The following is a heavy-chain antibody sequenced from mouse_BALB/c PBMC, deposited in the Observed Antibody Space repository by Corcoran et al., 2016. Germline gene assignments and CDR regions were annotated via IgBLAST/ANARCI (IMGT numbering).Heavy chain of an antibody. J-gene: IGHJ3*01. CDR3: TTGNFDWFAY. CDR2: IRPNTGYT. V-gene: IGHV1-7*01. Sequence: QVQLQQSGAELAKPGASVKMSCKASGYTFISYWMHWVKQRPGQGLEWIGYIRPNTGYTDYNQKFKDKATLTTDSSSSTAYIQLSSLTSEDSAVYYCTTGNFDWFAYWGQGTLVTVSA. CDR1: GYTFISYW.